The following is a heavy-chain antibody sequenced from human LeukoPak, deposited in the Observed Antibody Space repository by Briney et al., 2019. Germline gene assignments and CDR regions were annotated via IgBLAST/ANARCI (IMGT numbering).Heavy chain of an antibody. CDR3: ARKKRVDTDSIMVYYYYAMDV. V-gene: IGHV3-74*01. Sequence: PGGSLRLSCAASGFAFSSNWMHWVRQTPGKGLVWVSRINSGGSGTSYADSVEGRFTISRDNAKNTLYLQMNNLRAEDTAVYYCARKKRVDTDSIMVYYYYAMDVWGQGTTVTVSS. J-gene: IGHJ6*02. D-gene: IGHD5-18*01. CDR2: INSGGSGT. CDR1: GFAFSSNW.